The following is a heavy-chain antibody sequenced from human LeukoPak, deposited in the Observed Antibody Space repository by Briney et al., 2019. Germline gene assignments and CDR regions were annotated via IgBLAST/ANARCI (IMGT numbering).Heavy chain of an antibody. V-gene: IGHV4-4*07. CDR1: GGSISSYY. Sequence: PSETLSLTCTVSGGSISSYYWSWIRQPAGKGLEWIGRIYTSGSTNYNPSLKSRVTMSVDTSKNQFSLKLSSVTAADTAVYYCARDLDSYSSTWYPYSSGWYLDYWGPGTLVSVSS. D-gene: IGHD6-19*01. J-gene: IGHJ4*02. CDR3: ARDLDSYSSTWYPYSSGWYLDY. CDR2: IYTSGST.